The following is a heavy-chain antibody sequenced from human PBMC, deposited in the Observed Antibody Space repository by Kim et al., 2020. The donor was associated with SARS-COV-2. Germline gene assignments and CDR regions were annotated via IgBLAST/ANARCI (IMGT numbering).Heavy chain of an antibody. J-gene: IGHJ5*02. CDR1: GFTFSSYA. V-gene: IGHV3-23*01. CDR3: ATTPSRWLHTTQPVP. CDR2: ISGSGGST. D-gene: IGHD5-12*01. Sequence: GGSLRLSCAASGFTFSSYAMSWVRQAPGKGLEWVSAISGSGGSTYYADSVKGRFTISRDNSKNTLYLQMNSLRAEDTAVYYCATTPSRWLHTTQPVPWGQGTLVTVSS.